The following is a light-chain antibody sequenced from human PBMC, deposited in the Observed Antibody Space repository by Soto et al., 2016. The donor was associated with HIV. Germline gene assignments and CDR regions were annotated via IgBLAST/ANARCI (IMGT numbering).Light chain of an antibody. CDR1: ALPKQY. J-gene: IGLJ2*01. CDR3: QSVDSSGTYRV. Sequence: SYELTQPPSVSVSPGQTARITCSGDALPKQYAYWYQQKPGQAPVLVIYKDSERPSGIPERFSGSSSGTTVTLTISGVQAEDEADYYCQSVDSSGTYRVFGGRDQADRP. V-gene: IGLV3-25*03. CDR2: KDS.